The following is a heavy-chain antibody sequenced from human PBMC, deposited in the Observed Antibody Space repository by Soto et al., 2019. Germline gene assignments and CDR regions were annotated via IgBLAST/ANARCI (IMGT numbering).Heavy chain of an antibody. CDR1: GFTFSSYG. D-gene: IGHD3-10*01. J-gene: IGHJ4*02. V-gene: IGHV3-30*18. Sequence: QVQLVESGGGVVQPGRSLRLSCAASGFTFSSYGMHWVRQAPGKGLEWVAVISYDGSNKYYADSVKGRFTISRDNSKNTLYLQMNSLRAEDTGVYYCAKARGYYYGSGEIDYWGQGTLVTVSS. CDR2: ISYDGSNK. CDR3: AKARGYYYGSGEIDY.